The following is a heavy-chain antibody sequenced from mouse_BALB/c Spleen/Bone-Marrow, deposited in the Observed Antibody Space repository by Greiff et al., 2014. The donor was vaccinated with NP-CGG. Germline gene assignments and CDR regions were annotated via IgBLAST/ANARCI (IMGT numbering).Heavy chain of an antibody. Sequence: VQLQQSGAELARPGASVKMSCKASGYTFTSYTMHWVKQRPGQGLEWIGYINPSSGYTNYNQKFKDKATLTADKSSSTAYMQRRRLTSEDSAVYYCARYMYDWYFDVWGAGTTVTVSS. J-gene: IGHJ1*01. D-gene: IGHD2-14*01. CDR2: INPSSGYT. CDR1: GYTFTSYT. V-gene: IGHV1-4*01. CDR3: ARYMYDWYFDV.